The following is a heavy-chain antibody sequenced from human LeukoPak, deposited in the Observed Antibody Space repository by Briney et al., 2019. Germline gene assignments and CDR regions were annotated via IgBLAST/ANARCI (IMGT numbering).Heavy chain of an antibody. J-gene: IGHJ6*03. CDR2: ITSSGGNI. CDR3: ARVKAGATISDFYYYMDV. D-gene: IGHD1-26*01. V-gene: IGHV3-64*01. Sequence: PGGSLRLSCAASGFTFSDYTMRWVRQAPGKRLEFVSAITSSGGNIHYANSVKGRFTISRDNSKNSLYLQMGGLRTEDMAVYHCARVKAGATISDFYYYMDVWGKGTTVTVSS. CDR1: GFTFSDYT.